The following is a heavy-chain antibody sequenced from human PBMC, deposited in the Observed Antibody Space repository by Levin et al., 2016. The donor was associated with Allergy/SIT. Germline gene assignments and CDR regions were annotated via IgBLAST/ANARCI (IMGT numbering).Heavy chain of an antibody. D-gene: IGHD6-13*01. J-gene: IGHJ4*02. Sequence: SETLSLTCTVSGDSISSYSWTWIRQPPGKGLEWIGYIYKTGSANYNPSLKSRVTISVDTSRNQFSLKLSSVIAADTAVYYCARVSPTSSWYLARFDYWGQGTLVTVS. V-gene: IGHV4-59*01. CDR3: ARVSPTSSWYLARFDY. CDR1: GDSISSYS. CDR2: IYKTGSA.